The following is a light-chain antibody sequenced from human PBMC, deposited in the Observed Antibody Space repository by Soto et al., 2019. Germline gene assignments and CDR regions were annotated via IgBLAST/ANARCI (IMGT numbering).Light chain of an antibody. Sequence: DIQMTQSPSSVSASLGDRVTISCRASQDISSWLAWYQQRAGKAPKLLIYASSNLQSGVPSRFSGSGSGTDFTLTIHSLQSEDSGTYYFHQDTTFPFTFGPGTKVHVK. V-gene: IGKV1-12*01. CDR3: HQDTTFPFT. CDR2: ASS. CDR1: QDISSW. J-gene: IGKJ3*01.